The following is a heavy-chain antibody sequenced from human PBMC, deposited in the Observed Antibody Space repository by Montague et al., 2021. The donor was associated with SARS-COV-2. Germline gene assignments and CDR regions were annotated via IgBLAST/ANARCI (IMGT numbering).Heavy chain of an antibody. CDR1: GGSFSGYS. V-gene: IGHV4-34*01. CDR2: IYHSGST. CDR3: RVVPAGIPKGPNFYYMDV. J-gene: IGHJ6*03. Sequence: SETLSLTCAVYGGSFSGYSWSWIRQPPGKGLEWIGQIYHSGSTNYNPSLNSLVTISVDTSKNQFSLKLSSVTAADTALYYCRVVPAGIPKGPNFYYMDVWGKGTTVTVSS. D-gene: IGHD2-2*02.